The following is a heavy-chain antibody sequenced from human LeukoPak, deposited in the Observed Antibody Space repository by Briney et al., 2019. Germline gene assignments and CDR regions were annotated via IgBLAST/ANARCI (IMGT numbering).Heavy chain of an antibody. CDR1: GFTFGDYA. CDR2: ISGSGVTT. V-gene: IGHV3-23*01. CDR3: AKKVVVGATSPYSDFQD. Sequence: SGGSLRLSCTASGFTFGDYAMSWIRQAPGKGLEWVSAISGSGVTTHNAGSVKGRFSISRDNSKNTLYLQMNSLRAEDTALYYCAKKVVVGATSPYSDFQDWGQGTLVTVSS. D-gene: IGHD1-26*01. J-gene: IGHJ1*01.